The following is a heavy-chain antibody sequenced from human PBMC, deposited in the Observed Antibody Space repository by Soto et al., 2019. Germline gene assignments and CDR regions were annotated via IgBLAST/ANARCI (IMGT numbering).Heavy chain of an antibody. CDR3: ASEVFGSGTYYSPVNGLDV. Sequence: ASVKVSCKASGGTLRSYAISWVRQAPGQGLEWMGGIIVVVGTANYAQKFQGRVTITADESTSTAYMELSGLRAEDTAVYYCASEVFGSGTYYSPVNGLDVWGQGTTVTVSS. V-gene: IGHV1-69*13. CDR2: IIVVVGTA. CDR1: GGTLRSYA. J-gene: IGHJ6*02. D-gene: IGHD3-10*01.